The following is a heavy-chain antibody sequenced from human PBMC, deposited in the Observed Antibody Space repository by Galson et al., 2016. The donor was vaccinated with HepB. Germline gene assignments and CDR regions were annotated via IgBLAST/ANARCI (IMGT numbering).Heavy chain of an antibody. CDR3: TRGTGIAL. V-gene: IGHV4-34*01. J-gene: IGHJ4*02. CDR1: GGSLSGYY. CDR2: ISNSGST. D-gene: IGHD3-16*02. Sequence: ETLSLTCAVSGGSLSGYYWSWIRQPPGKGLEWIGEISNSGSTNHNPSPKSRVTISPDTSRNQFSLIPTSVPAADTAVYYCTRGTGIALWGQGTLVTVPS.